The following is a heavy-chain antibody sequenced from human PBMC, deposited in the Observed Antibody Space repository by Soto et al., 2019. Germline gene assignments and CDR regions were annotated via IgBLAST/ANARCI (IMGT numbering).Heavy chain of an antibody. Sequence: EVQLVESGGGLMRPGGSLRLSCTAAGFTFDNYDMHWVRQRAGKGLEWVAAIGTTGHPYYPGSGKGRFTISRENVKNSLFLQVNALKAGDTAVYYCARGSSGWYADLDYWGHGTLVTVSA. V-gene: IGHV3-13*05. CDR1: GFTFDNYD. J-gene: IGHJ4*01. CDR2: IGTTGHP. CDR3: ARGSSGWYADLDY. D-gene: IGHD6-19*01.